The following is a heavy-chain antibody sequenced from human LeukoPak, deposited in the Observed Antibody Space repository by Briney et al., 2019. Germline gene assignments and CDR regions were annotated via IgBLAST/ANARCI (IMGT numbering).Heavy chain of an antibody. CDR1: GYTFTGYY. CDR3: ARSNRDMVRGVIDY. CDR2: INPNRGGT. Sequence: GASVKVSCKASGYTFTGYYMHWVRQAPGQGLAWMGWINPNRGGTNYAQKFQGRVTMTRDTSISTAYMELSRLRSDDTAVYYCARSNRDMVRGVIDYWGQGTLVTVSS. J-gene: IGHJ4*02. V-gene: IGHV1-2*02. D-gene: IGHD3-10*01.